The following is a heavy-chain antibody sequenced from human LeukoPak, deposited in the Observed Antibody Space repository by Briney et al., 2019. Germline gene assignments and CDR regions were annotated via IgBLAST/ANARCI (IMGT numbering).Heavy chain of an antibody. CDR1: GGSISSYY. CDR3: ARAIVVVVTAPPYWYFDL. CDR2: IYNFGST. J-gene: IGHJ2*01. Sequence: SETLSLTCTVSGGSISSYYWSWIRQSPGKGLEWVGHIYNFGSTNYNPSLKSRVTITVDTSKNQFSLKLSSVTAADTAVYYCARAIVVVVTAPPYWYFDLWGRGTLVTVSS. V-gene: IGHV4-4*08. D-gene: IGHD2-21*02.